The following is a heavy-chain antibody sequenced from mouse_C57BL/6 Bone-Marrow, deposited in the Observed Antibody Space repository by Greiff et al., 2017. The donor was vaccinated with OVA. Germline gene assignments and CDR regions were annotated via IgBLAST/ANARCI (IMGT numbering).Heavy chain of an antibody. J-gene: IGHJ4*01. CDR2: SRNKANDYTT. CDR3: ARDASAYAMDY. Sequence: EVNVVESGGGLVQSGRSLGLSCATSGFTFSDFYMEWVRQAPGKGLEWIAASRNKANDYTTEYSASVKGRFIVSRDTSQSILYLQMNALRAEDTAIYYCARDASAYAMDYWGQGTSVTVSS. CDR1: GFTFSDFY. V-gene: IGHV7-1*01.